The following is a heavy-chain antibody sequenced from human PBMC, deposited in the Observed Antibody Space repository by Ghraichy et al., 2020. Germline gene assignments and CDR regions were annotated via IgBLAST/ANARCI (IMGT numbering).Heavy chain of an antibody. Sequence: GGSLRLSCAASGFTFSSYAMSWVRQAPGKGLEWVSAISGSGGSTYYADSVKGRFTISRDNSKNTLYLQMNSLRAEDTAVYYCANSEGPIAVAGTVSYYYGMDVWGQGTTVTVSS. CDR1: GFTFSSYA. CDR3: ANSEGPIAVAGTVSYYYGMDV. D-gene: IGHD6-19*01. V-gene: IGHV3-23*01. CDR2: ISGSGGST. J-gene: IGHJ6*02.